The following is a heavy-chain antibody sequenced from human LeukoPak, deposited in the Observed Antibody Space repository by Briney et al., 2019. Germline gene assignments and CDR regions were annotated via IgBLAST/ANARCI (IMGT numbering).Heavy chain of an antibody. V-gene: IGHV1-18*01. D-gene: IGHD6-6*01. CDR2: ISAYNGNT. CDR3: ARESSSIAARTQTARGSAFDI. Sequence: ASVKVSCKASGYXFTSYGISWVRQAPGQGLEWMGWISAYNGNTNYAQKLQGRVTMTTDTSTSTAYMELRSLRSDDTAVYYCARESSSIAARTQTARGSAFDIWGQGTMVTVSS. CDR1: GYXFTSYG. J-gene: IGHJ3*02.